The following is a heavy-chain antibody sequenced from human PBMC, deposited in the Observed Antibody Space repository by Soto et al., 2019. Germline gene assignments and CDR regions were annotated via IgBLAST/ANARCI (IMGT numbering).Heavy chain of an antibody. CDR2: IIPIFGTA. D-gene: IGHD6-6*01. Sequence: AASVKVSCKASGGTFSSYAISWVRQAPGQGLEWMGGIIPIFGTANYAQKFQGRVTITADESTSTAYMELSSLRSADTAVYYCARDGVAAFPKNWFDPWGQGTLVTVS. CDR3: ARDGVAAFPKNWFDP. J-gene: IGHJ5*02. V-gene: IGHV1-69*13. CDR1: GGTFSSYA.